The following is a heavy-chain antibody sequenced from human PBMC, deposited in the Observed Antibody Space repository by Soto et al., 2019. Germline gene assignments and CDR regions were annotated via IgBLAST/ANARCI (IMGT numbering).Heavy chain of an antibody. J-gene: IGHJ6*02. CDR3: AAGIAVAGRGLFGMDV. D-gene: IGHD6-19*01. CDR2: IVVGSGNT. CDR1: GFTFTSSA. Sequence: GASVKVSCKASGFTFTSSAVQWVRQARGQRLEWIGWIVVGSGNTNYAQKFQERVTITRDMSTSTAYMELSSLRSEDTAVYYCAAGIAVAGRGLFGMDVWGQGTTVTVSS. V-gene: IGHV1-58*01.